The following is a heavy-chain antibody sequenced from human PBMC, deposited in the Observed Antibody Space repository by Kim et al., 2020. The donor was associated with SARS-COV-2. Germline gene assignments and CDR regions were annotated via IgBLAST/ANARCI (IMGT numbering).Heavy chain of an antibody. CDR3: ARDLIAVRPGWFDP. Sequence: ESVKGRFTISRDNSKNTLYLQMNSLRAEDTAMYYCARDLIAVRPGWFDPWGQGTLVSVSS. V-gene: IGHV3-30*07. J-gene: IGHJ5*02. D-gene: IGHD6-6*01.